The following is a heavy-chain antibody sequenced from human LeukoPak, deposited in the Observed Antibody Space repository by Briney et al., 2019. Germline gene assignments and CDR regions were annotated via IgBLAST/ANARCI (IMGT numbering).Heavy chain of an antibody. CDR2: MNPNSGNT. CDR1: GYTFTSYD. D-gene: IGHD2-15*01. Sequence: ASVKVSCKASGYTFTSYDINWVRQATGQGLEWMGWMNPNSGNTGYAQKFQGRVTMTRNTSISTVYMELSSLRSEDTAVYYCARGRDCSGGSCYSNYYYYYMDVWGKGTTVTISS. V-gene: IGHV1-8*01. CDR3: ARGRDCSGGSCYSNYYYYYMDV. J-gene: IGHJ6*03.